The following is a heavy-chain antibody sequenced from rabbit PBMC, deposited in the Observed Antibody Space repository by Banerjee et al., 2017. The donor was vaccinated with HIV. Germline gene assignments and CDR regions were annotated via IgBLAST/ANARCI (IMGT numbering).Heavy chain of an antibody. CDR3: ARTNYGGYGYYL. CDR2: MHTGDGTT. J-gene: IGHJ4*01. D-gene: IGHD6-1*01. Sequence: QERLEESGGDLVKPEGSLTLTCTASGFSFTSSYWIYWVRQAPGKGLEWIACMHTGDGTTEYASWAKGRFTISKTSSTTVTLQMTSLTAADTATYFCARTNYGGYGYYLWGPGTLVTVS. CDR1: GFSFTSSYW. V-gene: IGHV1S45*01.